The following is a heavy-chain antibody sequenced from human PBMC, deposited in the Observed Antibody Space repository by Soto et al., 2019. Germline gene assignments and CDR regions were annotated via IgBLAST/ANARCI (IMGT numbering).Heavy chain of an antibody. D-gene: IGHD1-26*01. CDR2: SYYRGST. CDR1: GGAISSGDYY. CDR3: ASRLHNECELLPPNWFDP. V-gene: IGHV4-30-4*01. J-gene: IGHJ5*02. Sequence: SETLSLTCTVCGGAISSGDYYWSWIRQPPGKGLEWIGDSYYRGSTHYTPPLNSLVTISVDTSNTQFSLKLSSVTAAATAVYYCASRLHNECELLPPNWFDPWGQGTLVTVSS.